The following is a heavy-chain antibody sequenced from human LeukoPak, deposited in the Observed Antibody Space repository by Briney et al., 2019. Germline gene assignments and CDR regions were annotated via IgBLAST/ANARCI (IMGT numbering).Heavy chain of an antibody. J-gene: IGHJ5*02. Sequence: ASVKVSCKASGYTFTSYDINWVRQATGQGLEWMGWMNPNSGNTGYAQKFQGRVTITRNTSISTAYMELSSLRSEDTAVYYCARGLRKKNRNYDFYWCDPWGQGTLVTVSS. V-gene: IGHV1-8*03. CDR1: GYTFTSYD. D-gene: IGHD3-3*01. CDR2: MNPNSGNT. CDR3: ARGLRKKNRNYDFYWCDP.